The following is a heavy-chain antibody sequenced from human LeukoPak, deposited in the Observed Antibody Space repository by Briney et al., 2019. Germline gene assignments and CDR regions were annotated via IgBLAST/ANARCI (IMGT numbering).Heavy chain of an antibody. Sequence: SVKVSCTASGGTFSSYAISWVRQAPGQGLEWMGGIISIFGTANYAQKFQGRVTITADESTSTAYMELSSLRSEDTAVYYCASDGGNSDNWFDPWGQGTLVTVSS. J-gene: IGHJ5*02. V-gene: IGHV1-69*13. CDR1: GGTFSSYA. CDR2: IISIFGTA. D-gene: IGHD4-23*01. CDR3: ASDGGNSDNWFDP.